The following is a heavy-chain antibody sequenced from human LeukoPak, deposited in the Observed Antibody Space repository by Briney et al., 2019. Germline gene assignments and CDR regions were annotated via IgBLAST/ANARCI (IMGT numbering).Heavy chain of an antibody. CDR2: IYYSGST. V-gene: IGHV4-30-4*01. CDR3: SRGLRGRSGYYFDS. CDR1: GGSISSGDYY. J-gene: IGHJ4*02. Sequence: PSETLSLTCTVSGGSISSGDYYWNWPRHPPGKGLEWIGYIYYSGSTYYNPSLKSRVTISLDTSKTQFSLRLSSVTAADTAVYYCSRGLRGRSGYYFDSWGQGTLVTVSS.